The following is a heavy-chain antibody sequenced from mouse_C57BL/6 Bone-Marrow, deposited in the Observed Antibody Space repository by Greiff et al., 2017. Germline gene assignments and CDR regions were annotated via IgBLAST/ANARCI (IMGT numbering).Heavy chain of an antibody. V-gene: IGHV1-59*01. CDR1: GYTFTSYW. CDR3: ARWRYYGSSSFDY. D-gene: IGHD1-1*01. CDR2: IDPSDSYT. Sequence: QVHVKQPGAELVRPGTSVKLSCKASGYTFTSYWMHWVKQRPGQGLEWIGVIDPSDSYTNYNQKFKGKATLTVDTSSSTAYMQLSSLTSEDSAVYYCARWRYYGSSSFDYWGQGTTLTVSS. J-gene: IGHJ2*01.